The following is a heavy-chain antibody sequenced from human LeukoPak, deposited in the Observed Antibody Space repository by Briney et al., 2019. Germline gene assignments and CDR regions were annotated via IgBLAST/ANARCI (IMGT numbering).Heavy chain of an antibody. CDR1: GYTFTGYY. Sequence: ASVKVSCKASGYTFTGYYMHWVRQAPGQGLEWMGWINPNSGGTNYAQKFQGRVTMTRDTSISTAYMELSRLRSDDTAVYYCARNRVPAAIMVEKLTYNWFDPWGQGTLVTVSS. CDR3: ARNRVPAAIMVEKLTYNWFDP. V-gene: IGHV1-2*02. D-gene: IGHD2-2*02. J-gene: IGHJ5*02. CDR2: INPNSGGT.